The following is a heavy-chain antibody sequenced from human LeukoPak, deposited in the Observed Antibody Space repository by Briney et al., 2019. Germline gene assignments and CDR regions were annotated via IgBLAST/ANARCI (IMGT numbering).Heavy chain of an antibody. CDR1: GGSISNYY. V-gene: IGHV4-4*07. D-gene: IGHD2/OR15-2a*01. CDR2: IYASGST. Sequence: KSSETLSLTCSVSGGSISNYYWNWIRQPAGKGLEWIGRIYASGSTNYNPSLKSRVTISMDESKNHFSLNLKSVTAADTGFYYCARDFYGDDGHHPFDYWGQGIQVTVSS. J-gene: IGHJ4*02. CDR3: ARDFYGDDGHHPFDY.